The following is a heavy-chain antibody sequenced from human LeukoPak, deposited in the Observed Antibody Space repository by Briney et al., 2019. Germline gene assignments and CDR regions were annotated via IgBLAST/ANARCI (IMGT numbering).Heavy chain of an antibody. V-gene: IGHV3-23*01. D-gene: IGHD1-26*01. CDR3: AKGSGSGSYYLTWFDP. CDR1: GFTFSSYT. Sequence: GGSLRLSCAASGFTFSSYTMSWVRQAPGKGLEWVSAISGSGGSTYYADSVKGRFTISRDNSKNTLYLQMNSLRAEDTAVYYCAKGSGSGSYYLTWFDPWGQGTLVTVSS. J-gene: IGHJ5*02. CDR2: ISGSGGST.